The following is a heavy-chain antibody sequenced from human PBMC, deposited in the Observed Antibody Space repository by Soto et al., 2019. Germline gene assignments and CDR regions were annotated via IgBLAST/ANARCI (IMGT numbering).Heavy chain of an antibody. CDR2: ISAYNGNT. CDR1: GYTFTSYG. CDR3: AREPSGYCSSTSCYVDFDY. D-gene: IGHD2-2*01. J-gene: IGHJ4*02. V-gene: IGHV1-18*01. Sequence: QVQLVQSGAEVKKPGASVKVSSKASGYTFTSYGISWVRQAPGQGLEWMGWISAYNGNTNYAQKLQGRVTMTTDTSTSTAYMELRSLRSDDTAVYYCAREPSGYCSSTSCYVDFDYWDQGTLVTVSS.